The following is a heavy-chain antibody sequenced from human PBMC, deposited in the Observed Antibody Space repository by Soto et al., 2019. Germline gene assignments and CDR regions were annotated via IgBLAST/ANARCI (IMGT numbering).Heavy chain of an antibody. V-gene: IGHV3-11*06. CDR1: GFTFSDYY. J-gene: IGHJ4*02. CDR3: ARATGYYHTSGSDS. D-gene: IGHD3-22*01. Sequence: GGSLRLCCAASGFTFSDYYMSWSRQAPGKGLEWISYISSNSNYKNHADSVRGRFTISRDNAKNSLYLQMNGLRAEDTAVYYCARATGYYHTSGSDSWGQGTLVTVSS. CDR2: ISSNSNYK.